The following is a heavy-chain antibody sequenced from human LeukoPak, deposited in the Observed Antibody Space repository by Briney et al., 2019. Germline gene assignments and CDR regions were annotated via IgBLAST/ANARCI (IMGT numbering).Heavy chain of an antibody. D-gene: IGHD7-27*01. CDR2: INPSGGST. J-gene: IGHJ5*02. CDR3: ARDTGEGYPRRWFDR. V-gene: IGHV1-46*01. CDR1: VYTFTSYY. Sequence: ASVKVSCKASVYTFTSYYMHWVRQAPGQGREWMGIINPSGGSTSYAQKFQGRVTMTRDMSTSTVYMELSSLRSEDTAVYYCARDTGEGYPRRWFDRWGQASRVSDSS.